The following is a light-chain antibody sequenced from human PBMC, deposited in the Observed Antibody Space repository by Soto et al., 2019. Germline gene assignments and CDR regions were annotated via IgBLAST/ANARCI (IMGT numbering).Light chain of an antibody. V-gene: IGKV3-20*01. CDR3: QQYGSSPRT. J-gene: IGKJ1*01. Sequence: ELVLTQSPGTLSLSPGERATLSCRASQSVSSSYLAWYQQKPGQAPRLLIYGASGRATGIPDRFSGSGSGTDFTLTISRLEPEDFAVYYCQQYGSSPRTFGQGTKVDIK. CDR2: GAS. CDR1: QSVSSSY.